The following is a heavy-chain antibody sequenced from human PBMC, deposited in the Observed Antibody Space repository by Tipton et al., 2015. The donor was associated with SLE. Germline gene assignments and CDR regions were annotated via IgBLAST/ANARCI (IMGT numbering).Heavy chain of an antibody. CDR1: GGSISSQY. CDR3: ARDRAFTKGSGRAGGWFDP. Sequence: TLSLTCTVSGGSISSQYWCWIRQPPGKGLEWIGYIYYSGNTHYNPSLQSRVTISVDTSKNQFSLKLSSVTPADTAVYYCARDRAFTKGSGRAGGWFDPWGQGTPVTVSS. CDR2: IYYSGNT. D-gene: IGHD6-19*01. V-gene: IGHV4-59*11. J-gene: IGHJ5*02.